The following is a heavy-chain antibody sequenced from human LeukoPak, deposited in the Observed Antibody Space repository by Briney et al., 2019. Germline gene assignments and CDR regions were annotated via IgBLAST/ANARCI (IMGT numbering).Heavy chain of an antibody. CDR3: ARRTGYYDGFDY. CDR2: IYNSGSS. D-gene: IGHD3/OR15-3a*01. J-gene: IGHJ4*02. Sequence: KPSETLSLTRTVSGGSISNYYWSWIRQPPEKGLEWIGYIYNSGSSNYNPSLKSRVTISVDTSKSQFSLKLSSVTAADTAVYYCARRTGYYDGFDYWGQGTLVTVSS. CDR1: GGSISNYY. V-gene: IGHV4-59*01.